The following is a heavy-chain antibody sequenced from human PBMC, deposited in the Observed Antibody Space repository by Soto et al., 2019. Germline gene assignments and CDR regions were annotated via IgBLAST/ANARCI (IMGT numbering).Heavy chain of an antibody. Sequence: EVQLVESGGGLVKPGGSLRLSCVASGFTFSPFTMNWVRQVPGKGLEWVSSISGSSSYIYYADSVRGRFTISRDNAKNSLYLQMNSLRAEDTAVYYCASVPAEGLCRSTSCYPFDCWGQGALVTVSS. CDR3: ASVPAEGLCRSTSCYPFDC. CDR2: ISGSSSYI. D-gene: IGHD2-2*01. V-gene: IGHV3-21*01. CDR1: GFTFSPFT. J-gene: IGHJ5*01.